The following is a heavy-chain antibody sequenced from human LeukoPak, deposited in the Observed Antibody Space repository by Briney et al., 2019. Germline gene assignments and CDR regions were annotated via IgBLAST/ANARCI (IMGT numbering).Heavy chain of an antibody. J-gene: IGHJ3*02. Sequence: GASVKVSCKASGYTFTGYYMHWVRQAPGQGLEWMGRITPNSGGTNYAQKFQGRVTMTRDTSISTAYMELSRLRSDNTAVYYCARDLIYGDYAFDIWGQGTMVTVSS. D-gene: IGHD4-17*01. CDR2: ITPNSGGT. V-gene: IGHV1-2*06. CDR3: ARDLIYGDYAFDI. CDR1: GYTFTGYY.